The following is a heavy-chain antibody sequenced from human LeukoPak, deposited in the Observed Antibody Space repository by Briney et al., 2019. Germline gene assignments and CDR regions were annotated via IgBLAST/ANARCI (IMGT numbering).Heavy chain of an antibody. CDR3: ARDLRPVVAATPGY. D-gene: IGHD2-15*01. Sequence: PGGSLRLSCAASGFTFSDYYMSWIRQAPGKGLEWVSYISSSGSTIYYADSVKGRFTISRDNAKNSLCLQMNSLRAEDTAVYYCARDLRPVVAATPGYWGQGTLVTVSS. CDR2: ISSSGSTI. J-gene: IGHJ4*02. V-gene: IGHV3-11*01. CDR1: GFTFSDYY.